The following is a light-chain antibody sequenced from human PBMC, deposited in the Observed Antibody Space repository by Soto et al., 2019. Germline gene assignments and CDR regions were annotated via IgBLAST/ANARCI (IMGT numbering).Light chain of an antibody. CDR1: QSVSTW. V-gene: IGKV3-11*01. J-gene: IGKJ4*01. CDR3: QQRSSWPLT. CDR2: DAS. Sequence: EIVLTQSPATLSLSPGERATLSCRASQSVSTWLGWYHQRPGQAPRLLIYDASNRAAGVPARFSGSGSVTDFTLTISSLEPEDFAVYYCQQRSSWPLTFGGGTKVEIK.